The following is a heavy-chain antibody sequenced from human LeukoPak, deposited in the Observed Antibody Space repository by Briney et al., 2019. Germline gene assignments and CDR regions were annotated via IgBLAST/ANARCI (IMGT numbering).Heavy chain of an antibody. V-gene: IGHV6-1*01. J-gene: IGHJ4*02. CDR1: GDSVSSNSAA. Sequence: SQTLSLTCAIPGDSVSSNSAAWNWTRQSPSRGIEWLGRTYYRSKWYSDYAVSVKSPLTINPDTSMNQFSLQLNSVTPEDTAVYYCARDSSGWRSIFDYWGQGTLVSVSS. D-gene: IGHD6-19*01. CDR3: ARDSSGWRSIFDY. CDR2: TYYRSKWYS.